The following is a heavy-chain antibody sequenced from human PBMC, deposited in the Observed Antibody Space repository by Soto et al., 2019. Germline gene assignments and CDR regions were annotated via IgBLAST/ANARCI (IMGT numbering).Heavy chain of an antibody. Sequence: GASVKVSCKASGYTFTSYGISWVRQAPGQGLEWMGWISAYNGNTNYAQKLQGRVTMTTDTSTSTAYMELRSLRSDDTAVYYCAREHTVENYDFWSGNRPFDYWGQGTLVPVSS. CDR3: AREHTVENYDFWSGNRPFDY. J-gene: IGHJ4*02. CDR1: GYTFTSYG. V-gene: IGHV1-18*01. CDR2: ISAYNGNT. D-gene: IGHD3-3*01.